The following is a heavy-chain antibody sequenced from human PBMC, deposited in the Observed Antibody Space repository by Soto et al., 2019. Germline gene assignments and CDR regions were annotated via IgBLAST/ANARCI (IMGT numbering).Heavy chain of an antibody. CDR2: ISRDSTYM. Sequence: LRLSCAASGFTFSSYNMNWVRQAPGKGLEWVSSISRDSTYMYYADSVRGRFTISRDNAKKSVFLQMDSLSGDDTAVYYCARDPYDFWSGPDYWGQGILVTVSS. CDR3: ARDPYDFWSGPDY. J-gene: IGHJ4*02. CDR1: GFTFSSYN. D-gene: IGHD3-3*01. V-gene: IGHV3-21*01.